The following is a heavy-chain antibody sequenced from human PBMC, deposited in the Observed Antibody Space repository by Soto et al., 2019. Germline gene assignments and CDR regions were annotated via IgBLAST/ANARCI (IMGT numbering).Heavy chain of an antibody. J-gene: IGHJ6*02. CDR1: GYTFTSYA. V-gene: IGHV1-3*01. CDR2: INAGNGNT. Sequence: GASVKVSCKASGYTFTSYAMHWVRQAPGQRLEWMGWINAGNGNTKYSQKFQGRVTMTTDTSTSTAYMELRSLRSGDTAVYYCAREGPAPYYYYGMDVWGQGSTVTVSS. CDR3: AREGPAPYYYYGMDV.